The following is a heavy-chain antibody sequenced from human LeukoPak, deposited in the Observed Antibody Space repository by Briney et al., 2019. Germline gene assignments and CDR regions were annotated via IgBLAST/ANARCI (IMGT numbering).Heavy chain of an antibody. CDR1: GDSVSSNSAT. V-gene: IGHV6-1*01. CDR3: ARYYFDSSGYLSEKLHDAFDI. Sequence: SQTLSLTCTISGDSVSSNSATWSWIRQSPSRGLEWLGRTYYSSKWHNDYAVSVKSRITISPDTSKNQFSLHLNSVTPEDTAVYYCARYYFDSSGYLSEKLHDAFDIWGQGTMVTVSS. J-gene: IGHJ3*02. D-gene: IGHD3-22*01. CDR2: TYYSSKWHN.